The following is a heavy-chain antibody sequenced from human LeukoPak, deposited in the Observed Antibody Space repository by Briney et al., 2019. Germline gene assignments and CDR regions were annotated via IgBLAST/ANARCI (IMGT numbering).Heavy chain of an antibody. V-gene: IGHV3-30*03. CDR2: ISDDGSKE. Sequence: GWSLRLSCAASGFTFRNYGMHWLRQAPGHGLEWVAAISDDGSKEYYAESVKGRFTISRDNSKNTLYLQVNSLRAEDTAVFYCGVTRTQRGGDCDYWGQGTLVSVSS. CDR3: GVTRTQRGGDCDY. CDR1: GFTFRNYG. D-gene: IGHD4-17*01. J-gene: IGHJ4*02.